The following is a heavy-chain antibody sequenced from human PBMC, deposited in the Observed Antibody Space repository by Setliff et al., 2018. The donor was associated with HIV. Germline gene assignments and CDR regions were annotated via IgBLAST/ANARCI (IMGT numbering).Heavy chain of an antibody. D-gene: IGHD5-12*01. CDR1: GGSISSHY. J-gene: IGHJ4*02. CDR2: IYYSGNS. CDR3: ARRTNGYAALDY. V-gene: IGHV4-59*11. Sequence: SETLSLTCAVSGGSISSHYWSWTRQPPGKGLEWIGYIYYSGNSNYNPSLKSRVTMSVDTSKTQFSLRLSSVTAADTAVYFCARRTNGYAALDYWGQGTLVTVSS.